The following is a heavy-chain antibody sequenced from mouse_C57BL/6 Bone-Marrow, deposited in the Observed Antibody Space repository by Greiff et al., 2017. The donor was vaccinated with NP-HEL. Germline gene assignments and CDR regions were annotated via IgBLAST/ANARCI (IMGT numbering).Heavy chain of an antibody. CDR2: IYPRSGNT. CDR3: ARHGYGSSPAWFAY. D-gene: IGHD1-1*01. V-gene: IGHV1-81*01. CDR1: GYTFTSYG. J-gene: IGHJ3*01. Sequence: QVQLQQSGAELARPGASVKLSCKASGYTFTSYGISWVKQRTGQGLEWIGEIYPRSGNTYYNEKFKGKATLTADKSSSTAYMELRSLTSEDSAVYFCARHGYGSSPAWFAYWGQGTLVTVSA.